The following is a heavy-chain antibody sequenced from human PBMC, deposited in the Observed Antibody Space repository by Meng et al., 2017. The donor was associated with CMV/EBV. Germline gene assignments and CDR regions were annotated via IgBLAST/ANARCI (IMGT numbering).Heavy chain of an antibody. CDR3: ATRGLSDCSSTSCYQIGDY. CDR1: GYTFTSYD. V-gene: IGHV1-8*01. Sequence: ASVKVSCKASGYTFTSYDINGVRQATGQGLEWMGWMNPNSGNTGYAQKFQGRVTITRNTSISKAYMELSSLRSEDTAVYYCATRGLSDCSSTSCYQIGDYWGQGTLVTVSS. CDR2: MNPNSGNT. J-gene: IGHJ4*02. D-gene: IGHD2-2*01.